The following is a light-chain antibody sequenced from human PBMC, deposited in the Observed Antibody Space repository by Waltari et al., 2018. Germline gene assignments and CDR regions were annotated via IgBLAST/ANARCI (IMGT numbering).Light chain of an antibody. CDR2: AAS. CDR3: QHYVTLPAT. Sequence: EIVLTHYQATLSLFSGERANLSCRASQTVSRAFACYQQTPDQAPRLLIYAASSRATGIPDRFSGGGSGTDFSLTIIRLEPEDFAVYYCQHYVTLPATFGQGTKVAF. CDR1: QTVSRAF. J-gene: IGKJ1*01. V-gene: IGKV3-20*01.